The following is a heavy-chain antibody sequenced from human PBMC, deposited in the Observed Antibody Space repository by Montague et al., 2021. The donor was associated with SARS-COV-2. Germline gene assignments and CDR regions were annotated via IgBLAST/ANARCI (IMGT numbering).Heavy chain of an antibody. V-gene: IGHV4-39*07. Sequence: SETLSLTCTVSGGSISSYHHYWGWIRQPPGKGLEWIGAMYYSGSTNHNPSLKSRVTMSVDTSKNQFSLKLSPVTAADTAVYYCARGARQGYGFRLGSFDSWGQGTLVTMSS. CDR2: MYYSGST. J-gene: IGHJ4*02. CDR1: GGSISSYHHY. D-gene: IGHD3-10*01. CDR3: ARGARQGYGFRLGSFDS.